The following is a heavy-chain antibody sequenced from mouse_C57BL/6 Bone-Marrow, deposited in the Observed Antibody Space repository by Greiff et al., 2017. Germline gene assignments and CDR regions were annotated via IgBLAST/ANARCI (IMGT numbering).Heavy chain of an antibody. Sequence: EVHLVESGGGLVQPGGSLKLSCAASGFTFSDYGMAWVRQAPRKGPEWVAFISNLAYSIYYADTVTGRFTISRENAKNTLYLEMSSLRSEDTAMYYCARRGTLGYFDDWGQGTTLTVSS. CDR1: GFTFSDYG. V-gene: IGHV5-15*01. J-gene: IGHJ2*01. CDR2: ISNLAYSI. D-gene: IGHD5-1*01. CDR3: ARRGTLGYFDD.